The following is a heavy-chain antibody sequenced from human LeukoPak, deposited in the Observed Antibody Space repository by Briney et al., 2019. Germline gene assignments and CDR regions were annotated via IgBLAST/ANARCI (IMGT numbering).Heavy chain of an antibody. V-gene: IGHV4-61*08. Sequence: SETLSLTCTVSGGSISSGGYYWSWIRQHPGKGLEWIGYIYYSGSTNYNPSLKSRVTISVDTSKNQFSLKLSSVTAADTAVYYCASGSTVAGTVWGQGTLVTVSS. J-gene: IGHJ4*02. CDR1: GGSISSGGYY. CDR3: ASGSTVAGTV. D-gene: IGHD6-19*01. CDR2: IYYSGST.